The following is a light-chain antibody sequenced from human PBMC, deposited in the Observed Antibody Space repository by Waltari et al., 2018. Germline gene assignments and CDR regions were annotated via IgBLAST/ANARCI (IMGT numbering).Light chain of an antibody. CDR1: SSDVCGYNY. V-gene: IGLV2-14*01. CDR2: EVS. CDR3: SSYTSSSTPLYV. J-gene: IGLJ1*01. Sequence: QSALTQPASVSGSPGQSITISCTGTSSDVCGYNYVSWYQQHPDKAPKLMIYEVSNRPSGVSNRFSGSKSGNTASLTISGLQAEDEADYYGSSYTSSSTPLYVFGTGTKVTVL.